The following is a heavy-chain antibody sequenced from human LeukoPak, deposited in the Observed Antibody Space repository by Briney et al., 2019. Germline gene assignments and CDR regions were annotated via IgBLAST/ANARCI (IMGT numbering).Heavy chain of an antibody. V-gene: IGHV1-69*01. J-gene: IGHJ4*02. CDR2: IIPIFGTA. Sequence: SVKVSCKASGGTFSSYAISWVRQAPGQGLEWMGGIIPIFGTANYAQKFQGRVTITADESTSTAYMELSSLRSEDTAMYYCARSHDSYYYCSGSYYGSDYWGQGTLVTVSS. CDR3: ARSHDSYYYCSGSYYGSDY. CDR1: GGTFSSYA. D-gene: IGHD3-10*01.